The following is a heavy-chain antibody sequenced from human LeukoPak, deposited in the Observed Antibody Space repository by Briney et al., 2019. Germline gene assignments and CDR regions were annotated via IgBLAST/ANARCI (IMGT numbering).Heavy chain of an antibody. D-gene: IGHD3-10*01. CDR2: IYYSESS. V-gene: IGHV4-39*01. CDR1: GGSISHSSYY. Sequence: SETLSLTCTVSGGSISHSSYYWGWIRQPPGKGLEWIGSIYYSESSSYYPSPKSRVTISVDTSKNQFSLRLSSVTAADTAVYYCARHMVRGVIISDFWGQGILVTVSS. J-gene: IGHJ4*02. CDR3: ARHMVRGVIISDF.